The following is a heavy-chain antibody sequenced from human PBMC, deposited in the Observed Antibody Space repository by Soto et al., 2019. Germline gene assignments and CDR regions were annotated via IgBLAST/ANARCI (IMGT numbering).Heavy chain of an antibody. CDR1: GFSFSISP. V-gene: IGHV3-30-3*01. J-gene: IGHJ4*02. D-gene: IGHD7-27*01. Sequence: GGSLRLSCAASGFSFSISPMHWVRQAPGKGPEWVALISYDGTNKFYADSVKGRFTISRDNSKGTLYLQVDSLRPEDAAVYYCARDPKTSGGQHWAFNYFDSWGQGTLVTVSS. CDR3: ARDPKTSGGQHWAFNYFDS. CDR2: ISYDGTNK.